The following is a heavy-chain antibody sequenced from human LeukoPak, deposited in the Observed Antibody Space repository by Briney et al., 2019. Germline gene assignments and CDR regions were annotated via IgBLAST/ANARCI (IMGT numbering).Heavy chain of an antibody. CDR2: LSASGGST. CDR3: AKDPPSVVANAFHI. V-gene: IGHV3-23*01. D-gene: IGHD5-12*01. Sequence: GGSLRLSCAASGSFSSYVMTWVRQAPGRGLEWVSTLSASGGSTYYADSVKGRFTISRDNSKNTLYLEMDSLRADDTAVYSCAKDPPSVVANAFHIWGQGTMVTVSS. CDR1: GSFSSYV. J-gene: IGHJ3*02.